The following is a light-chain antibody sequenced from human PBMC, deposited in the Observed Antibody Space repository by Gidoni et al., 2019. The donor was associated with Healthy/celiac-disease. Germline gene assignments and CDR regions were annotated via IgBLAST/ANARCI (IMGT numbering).Light chain of an antibody. V-gene: IGKV1-5*03. CDR3: QQYNSYTWT. J-gene: IGKJ1*01. CDR1: HSISIW. CDR2: KAS. Sequence: DIQMTPSPSTLSASVGDRVTITCRASHSISIWLAWYQQKPGKAPKLLIYKASSLESGVPSRFSGSGSGTEFTLTISSLQPDDFATYYCQQYNSYTWTFGQGTKVEIK.